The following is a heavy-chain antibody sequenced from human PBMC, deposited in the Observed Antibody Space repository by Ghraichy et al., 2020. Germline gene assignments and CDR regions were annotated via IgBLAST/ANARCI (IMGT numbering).Heavy chain of an antibody. J-gene: IGHJ4*02. CDR3: ATEESSAFDY. D-gene: IGHD2/OR15-2a*01. Sequence: GESLNISCAASGFTFRIYCMHCVRQAPGKGLELVAFIRYDVSDKYYADSVKGRFTISIYNFKNTVYLQMNRLRPVDTAVYYCATEESSAFDYWGQGTLVTVSS. V-gene: IGHV3-30*02. CDR1: GFTFRIYC. CDR2: IRYDVSDK.